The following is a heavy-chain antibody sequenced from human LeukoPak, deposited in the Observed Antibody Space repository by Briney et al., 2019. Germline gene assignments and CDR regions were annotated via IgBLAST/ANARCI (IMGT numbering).Heavy chain of an antibody. Sequence: GGSLRLSCVVSGFTFSNNGMSWVRQAPGKGLEWISGLTGSGSSVYYADSGRGRVTISRDNSRNTLYLHFDSLRADDTAVYYCAKALNWFDPWGQGTLVTVSS. CDR3: AKALNWFDP. J-gene: IGHJ5*02. D-gene: IGHD2-8*01. CDR1: GFTFSNNG. V-gene: IGHV3-23*01. CDR2: LTGSGSSV.